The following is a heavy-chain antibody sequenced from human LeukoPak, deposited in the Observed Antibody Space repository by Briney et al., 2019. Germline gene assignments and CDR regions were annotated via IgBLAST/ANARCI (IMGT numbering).Heavy chain of an antibody. D-gene: IGHD5-18*01. CDR2: IDPSDSYT. J-gene: IGHJ4*02. Sequence: GESLKISCKGSGYSFTSYWISWVRQMPGKGLEWMGRIDPSDSYTNYSPSFQSHVTISADKSISTAYLQWSSLKASDTAMYYCARLDVDTAMVIDYWGQGTLVTVSS. CDR1: GYSFTSYW. CDR3: ARLDVDTAMVIDY. V-gene: IGHV5-10-1*01.